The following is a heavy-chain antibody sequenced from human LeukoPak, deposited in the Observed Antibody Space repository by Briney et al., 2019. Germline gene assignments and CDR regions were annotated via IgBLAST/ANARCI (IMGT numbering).Heavy chain of an antibody. CDR2: IKQDGSEK. D-gene: IGHD2-15*01. CDR3: ARDAGAYCSGGSCYPGDYFDY. CDR1: GFTFSRNW. V-gene: IGHV3-7*01. Sequence: GGSLRLSCAASGFTFSRNWMNWVRQAPGKGLEWVANIKQDGSEKYYVDSVKGRFTISRDNAKNSLYLQMNSLRAEDTAVYYCARDAGAYCSGGSCYPGDYFDYWGQGTLVTVSS. J-gene: IGHJ4*02.